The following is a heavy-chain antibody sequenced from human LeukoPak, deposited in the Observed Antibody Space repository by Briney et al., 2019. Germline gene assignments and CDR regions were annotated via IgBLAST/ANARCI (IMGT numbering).Heavy chain of an antibody. V-gene: IGHV3-9*01. D-gene: IGHD6-13*01. CDR2: ISWNSGSI. J-gene: IGHJ4*02. Sequence: PGGSLRLFCAASGFTFDDYAMHWVRQAPGKGLEWVSGISWNSGSIGYADSVKGRFTISRDNAKNSLYLQMNSLRAEDTALYYCAKDFDAAGTGPFDYWGQGTLVTVSS. CDR3: AKDFDAAGTGPFDY. CDR1: GFTFDDYA.